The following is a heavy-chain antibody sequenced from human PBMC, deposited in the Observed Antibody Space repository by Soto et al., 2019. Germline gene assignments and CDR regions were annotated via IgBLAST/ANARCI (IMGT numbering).Heavy chain of an antibody. D-gene: IGHD3-10*01. CDR1: GGSISSYY. CDR2: IYYSGST. Sequence: QVQLQESGPGLVKPSETLSLTCTVSGGSISSYYWSWIRQPPGKGLEWIGYIYYSGSTNYNPSLKSRVTISVDTSKNQFSRKLSSVTAADTAVYYCARLYYGSGSYYFDDWGQGTLVTVSS. J-gene: IGHJ4*02. V-gene: IGHV4-59*01. CDR3: ARLYYGSGSYYFDD.